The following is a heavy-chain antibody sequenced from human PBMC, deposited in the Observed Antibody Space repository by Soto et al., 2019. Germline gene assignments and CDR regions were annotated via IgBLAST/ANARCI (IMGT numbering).Heavy chain of an antibody. D-gene: IGHD4-4*01. V-gene: IGHV4-59*12. CDR1: GGSPNYYY. J-gene: IGHJ4*02. Sequence: KTSETLSLTCTFSGGSPNYYYWTWIRQPPGKGLEWIGNIANTGSTNYNPSLKSRVTISVDTPNNQFSLRLSSVTAADTAVYYCARDDRDDYIGKFAYWGQGTMVTVSS. CDR2: IANTGST. CDR3: ARDDRDDYIGKFAY.